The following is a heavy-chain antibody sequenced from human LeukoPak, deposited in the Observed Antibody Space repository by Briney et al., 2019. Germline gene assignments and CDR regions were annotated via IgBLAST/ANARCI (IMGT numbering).Heavy chain of an antibody. D-gene: IGHD3-22*01. CDR2: IYTSGST. V-gene: IGHV4-61*02. CDR3: ARAHDDSSGLRLGAFDI. J-gene: IGHJ3*02. CDR1: GGSISSGSYY. Sequence: SQTLSLTCTVSGGSISSGSYYWSWIRQPAGKGLEWIGRIYTSGSTNYNPSLKSRVTISVDTSKNQFSLKLSSVTAADTAVYHCARAHDDSSGLRLGAFDIWGQGTMVTVSS.